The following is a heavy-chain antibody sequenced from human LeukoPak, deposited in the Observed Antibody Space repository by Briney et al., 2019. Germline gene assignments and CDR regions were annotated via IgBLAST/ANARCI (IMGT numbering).Heavy chain of an antibody. Sequence: GGSLRLSCAASGFIFSNYAMSWVRQAPGKGLEWVSIISGSGGSTYYADSVKGRFTIFRDNSKNTLYLQMNSLRADDTAVYYCAKEPGIAAAAQNNWFDPWGQGTLVTVSS. CDR2: ISGSGGST. CDR1: GFIFSNYA. CDR3: AKEPGIAAAAQNNWFDP. J-gene: IGHJ5*02. D-gene: IGHD6-13*01. V-gene: IGHV3-23*01.